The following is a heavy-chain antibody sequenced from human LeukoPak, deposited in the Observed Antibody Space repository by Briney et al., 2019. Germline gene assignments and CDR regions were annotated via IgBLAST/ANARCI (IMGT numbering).Heavy chain of an antibody. CDR2: INSDGSST. D-gene: IGHD3-3*01. Sequence: GGSLRLSCAASGFTFDNYGINWVRQAPGKGLVWVSRINSDGSSTGYADSVKGRFTISRDNAKNTLYLQMNSLRAEDTAVYYCARDLDDSYDYWGQGTLVTVSS. J-gene: IGHJ4*02. CDR1: GFTFDNYG. V-gene: IGHV3-74*01. CDR3: ARDLDDSYDY.